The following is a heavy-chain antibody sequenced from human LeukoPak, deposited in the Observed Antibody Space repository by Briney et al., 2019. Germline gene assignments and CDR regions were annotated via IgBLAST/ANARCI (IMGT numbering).Heavy chain of an antibody. CDR2: ISAYNANT. Sequence: ASVKVSCKASGYTFTNYGITWVRQAPGQGLEWMGWISAYNANTNYAQKFQGRVTMTTDTSTSTVYMELRSLRSDDTAIYFCARTDYDILTGARMDVWGKGTTVTVSS. D-gene: IGHD3-9*01. CDR3: ARTDYDILTGARMDV. J-gene: IGHJ6*04. CDR1: GYTFTNYG. V-gene: IGHV1-18*04.